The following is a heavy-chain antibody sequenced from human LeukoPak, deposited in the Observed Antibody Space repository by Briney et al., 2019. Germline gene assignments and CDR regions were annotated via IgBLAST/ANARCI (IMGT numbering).Heavy chain of an antibody. V-gene: IGHV3-43*02. D-gene: IGHD7-27*01. Sequence: PGGSLRLSCAASSLTFDNKAMHWVRLAPGKGLEWVSLISGDGSDTNYADSVKGRFTISRDNSENSLYLQMNSLGTEDTALYYCANSDPNWRYFDYWGQGTLVTVSS. J-gene: IGHJ4*02. CDR1: SLTFDNKA. CDR3: ANSDPNWRYFDY. CDR2: ISGDGSDT.